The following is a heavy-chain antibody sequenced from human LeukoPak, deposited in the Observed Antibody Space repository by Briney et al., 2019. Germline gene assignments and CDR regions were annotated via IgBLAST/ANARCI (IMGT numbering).Heavy chain of an antibody. CDR1: GGSISSYY. Sequence: SETLSLTCSVSGGSISSYYWNWIRQPPGKGLEWIGSISYSGSTNYNPSLESRVTISVDTSKNQISLKLSSVTAADTAIYYCARAPERWYSYGSYTYHYMDVWGRGTRSPSP. J-gene: IGHJ6*03. CDR2: ISYSGST. V-gene: IGHV4-59*01. CDR3: ARAPERWYSYGSYTYHYMDV. D-gene: IGHD3-10*01.